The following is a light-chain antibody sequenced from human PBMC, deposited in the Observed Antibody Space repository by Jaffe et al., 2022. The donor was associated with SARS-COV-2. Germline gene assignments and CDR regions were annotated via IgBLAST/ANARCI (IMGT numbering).Light chain of an antibody. CDR3: TSYATTSTWV. Sequence: QSALTQPASVSGSPGQSITISCTGTNSDVGDYNYVSWYQHHPGKAPKLMLYAVTIRPSGVSNRFSGSKSGNTASLTISGLQAEDEADYYCTSYATTSTWVFGGGTKLTVL. J-gene: IGLJ3*02. CDR2: AVT. V-gene: IGLV2-14*03. CDR1: NSDVGDYNY.